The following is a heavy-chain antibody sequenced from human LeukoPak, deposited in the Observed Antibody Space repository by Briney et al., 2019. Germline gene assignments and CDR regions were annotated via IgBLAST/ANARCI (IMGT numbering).Heavy chain of an antibody. Sequence: PSETLSLTCTVSGGSISAVSYYWSWIRQAAGKGLEWICRIYTSGSTNYKPSLKSRVIISVDTSKNEFSLKLSSVTAAATAVYYCARVEEGYGSGRRETYYYYYLDVWGKGTTVT. CDR3: ARVEEGYGSGRRETYYYYYLDV. CDR2: IYTSGST. V-gene: IGHV4-61*02. D-gene: IGHD3-10*01. J-gene: IGHJ6*03. CDR1: GGSISAVSYY.